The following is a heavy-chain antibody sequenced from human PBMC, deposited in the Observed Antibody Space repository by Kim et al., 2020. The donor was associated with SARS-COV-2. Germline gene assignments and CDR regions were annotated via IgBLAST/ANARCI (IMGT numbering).Heavy chain of an antibody. CDR3: ASYSSSWAYCDY. Sequence: SETLSLTCAVTGGSISSYYWSWIRQPPGKGLEWVGHMYYSGSTNYNPSLKRLVTISVDTSKNQFSLTLSPVTAPDTAVTYCASYSSSWAYCDYWGQGTLV. D-gene: IGHD6-13*01. CDR1: GGSISSYY. V-gene: IGHV4-59*12. J-gene: IGHJ4*02. CDR2: MYYSGST.